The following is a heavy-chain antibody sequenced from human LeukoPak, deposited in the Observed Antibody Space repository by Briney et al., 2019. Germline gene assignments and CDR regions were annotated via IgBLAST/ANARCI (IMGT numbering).Heavy chain of an antibody. D-gene: IGHD2-15*01. J-gene: IGHJ4*02. CDR1: GGSISSSSYY. CDR3: ARSGCSGGSCFYYLGY. Sequence: SETLSLTCTVSGGSISSSSYYWGWIRQPPGKGLEWIGSIYYSGSSYYNPSLKSRVTISVDTSRNQFSLKLRSVTAADTAVYYCARSGCSGGSCFYYLGYWGQGTLVTVSS. V-gene: IGHV4-39*01. CDR2: IYYSGSS.